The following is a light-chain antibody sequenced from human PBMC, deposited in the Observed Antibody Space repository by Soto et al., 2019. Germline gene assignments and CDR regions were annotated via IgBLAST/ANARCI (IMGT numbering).Light chain of an antibody. CDR1: QSISSY. CDR3: HQGYSTPRIT. J-gene: IGKJ3*01. Sequence: DIQMTQSPSSLSASVGDRVTITCRASQSISSYLNWYQQKPGKVPKLLIYAASRLQSGVPSRFIVRGSGTDVTLTISSLQPEDCATYYWHQGYSTPRITFGPGTTVDIK. CDR2: AAS. V-gene: IGKV1-39*01.